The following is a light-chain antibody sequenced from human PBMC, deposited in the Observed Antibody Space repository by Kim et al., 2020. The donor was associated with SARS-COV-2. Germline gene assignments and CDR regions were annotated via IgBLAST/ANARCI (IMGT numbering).Light chain of an antibody. Sequence: SYELTQPLSVSVALGQTASITCGGNNIGSQDVNWYQQKPGQAPVLVIYRNYNRPSAIPERFSGSNSGNTATLTITRAQAGDEADYYCQVWGSSTVVFGGG. V-gene: IGLV3-9*01. CDR3: QVWGSSTVV. CDR1: NIGSQD. CDR2: RNY. J-gene: IGLJ2*01.